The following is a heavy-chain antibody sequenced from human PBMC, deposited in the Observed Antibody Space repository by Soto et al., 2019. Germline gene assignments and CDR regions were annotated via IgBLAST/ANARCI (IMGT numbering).Heavy chain of an antibody. CDR2: IIPIFGTA. V-gene: IGHV1-69*13. CDR3: ARHVPAAGYYYGIDV. J-gene: IGHJ6*02. D-gene: IGHD2-2*01. Sequence: SVKVSRKASGGTFSSYAISWVRQAPGQGLEWMGGIIPIFGTANYAQKFQGRVTITADESTSAAYMELSSLRSEDTAVYYCARHVPAAGYYYGIDVWGQGTTVTVSS. CDR1: GGTFSSYA.